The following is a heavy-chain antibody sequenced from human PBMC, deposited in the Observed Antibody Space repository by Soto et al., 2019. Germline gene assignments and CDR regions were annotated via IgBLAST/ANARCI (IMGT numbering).Heavy chain of an antibody. CDR2: IYYSGST. Sequence: PSETLSLTCTVSGGSISSYYWSWIRQPPGKGLEWIGYIYYSGSTNYNPSLKSRVTISVDTSKNQFSLKLSSVTAADTAVYYCAGGDCSSTSCYTQAYYYYGMDVWGQGTTVT. V-gene: IGHV4-59*01. CDR3: AGGDCSSTSCYTQAYYYYGMDV. CDR1: GGSISSYY. J-gene: IGHJ6*02. D-gene: IGHD2-2*02.